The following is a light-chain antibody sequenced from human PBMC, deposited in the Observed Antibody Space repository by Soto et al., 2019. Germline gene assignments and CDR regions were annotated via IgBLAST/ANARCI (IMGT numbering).Light chain of an antibody. V-gene: IGKV1-39*01. CDR1: QSISSY. J-gene: IGKJ4*01. CDR3: QQSYSTLLT. Sequence: DIQMTQSPSSLSASVGDRVTITCRASQSISSYLNWYQQKPGKASKLLIYAASSLQSGVPSRFSGSGSGTDFTLTISSLQPEDFATYYCQQSYSTLLTFGGGTKVDIK. CDR2: AAS.